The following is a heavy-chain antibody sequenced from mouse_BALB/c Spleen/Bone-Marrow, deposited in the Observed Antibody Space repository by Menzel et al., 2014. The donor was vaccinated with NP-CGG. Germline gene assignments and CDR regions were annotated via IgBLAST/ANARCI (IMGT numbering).Heavy chain of an antibody. CDR3: ARSGGNWNFDV. Sequence: QVQLQQSGAELVGPGTSVKVSCKASGYAFTNYLIEWVKQRPGQGLEWIGMINPGSGGTNYNEKFKGKATLTADKSSSTAYMQLSSLTSDGSAVYFCARSGGNWNFDVWGAGTTVTVSS. V-gene: IGHV1-54*01. D-gene: IGHD2-1*01. CDR2: INPGSGGT. J-gene: IGHJ1*01. CDR1: GYAFTNYL.